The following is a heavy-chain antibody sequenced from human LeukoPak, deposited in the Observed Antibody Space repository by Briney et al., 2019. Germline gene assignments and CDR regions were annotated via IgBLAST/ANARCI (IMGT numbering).Heavy chain of an antibody. D-gene: IGHD3-22*01. Sequence: SETLSLTCTVSGGSISGYYWSWIRQPAGKGLEWIGRIYTSGSTNYNPSLKSRVTISVDKSKNQFSLKLSSVTAADTAVYYCARGGKYYDSSGYTFDYWGQGTLVTVSS. V-gene: IGHV4-4*07. J-gene: IGHJ4*02. CDR2: IYTSGST. CDR1: GGSISGYY. CDR3: ARGGKYYDSSGYTFDY.